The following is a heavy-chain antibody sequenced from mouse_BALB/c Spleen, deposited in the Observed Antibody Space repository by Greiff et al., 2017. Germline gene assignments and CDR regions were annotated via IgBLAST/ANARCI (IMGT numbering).Heavy chain of an antibody. CDR1: GFSLTSYG. Sequence: QVQLKQSGPGLVQPSQSLSITCTVSGFSLTSYGVHWVRQSPGKGLEWLGMIWGDGSTNYNSALKSRLSISKDNSKSQVFLKMNSLQTDDTARYYCAREGTTAPFAYWGQGTLVTVSA. J-gene: IGHJ3*01. CDR3: AREGTTAPFAY. CDR2: IWGDGST. V-gene: IGHV2-4-1*01. D-gene: IGHD1-2*01.